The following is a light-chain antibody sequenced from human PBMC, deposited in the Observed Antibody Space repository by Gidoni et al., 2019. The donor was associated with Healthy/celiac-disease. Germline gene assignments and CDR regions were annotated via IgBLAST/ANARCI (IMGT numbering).Light chain of an antibody. CDR2: DAS. V-gene: IGKV3-11*01. CDR1: QSVSSY. J-gene: IGKJ1*01. CDR3: QQRSNWPWT. Sequence: EIVLTHSPATLSLSPGERATLSCRASQSVSSYLAWYQQKPGQAPRLLIYDASNRATGIPARFSGSGSGTDCTLTISSLEPEDFAVDYCQQRSNWPWTFGQGTKVEIK.